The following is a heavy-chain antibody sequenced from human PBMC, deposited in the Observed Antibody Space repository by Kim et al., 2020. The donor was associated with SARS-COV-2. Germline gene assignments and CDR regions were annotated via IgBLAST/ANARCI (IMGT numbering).Heavy chain of an antibody. CDR3: ARQYYDILTGYYQPYFDY. J-gene: IGHJ4*02. CDR1: GFTFSSYS. D-gene: IGHD3-9*01. CDR2: ISSSSSYI. Sequence: GGSLRLSCAASGFTFSSYSMNWVRQAPGKGLEWVSSISSSSSYIYYADSVKGRFTISRDNAKNSLYLQMNSLRAEDTAVYYCARQYYDILTGYYQPYFDYWGQGTLVTVSS. V-gene: IGHV3-21*01.